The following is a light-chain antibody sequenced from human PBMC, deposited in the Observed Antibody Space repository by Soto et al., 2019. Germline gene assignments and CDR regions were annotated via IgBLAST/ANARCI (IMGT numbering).Light chain of an antibody. V-gene: IGLV2-8*01. CDR3: SSSAGIYHYLV. J-gene: IGLJ3*02. CDR1: DNDVGRYDY. CDR2: EVN. Sequence: QSALTQPPSASGSPGMSVTLSCSGTDNDVGRYDYVSWYQQHPGKAPKLLIYEVNKRPSGVPDRFSGSKSGYTASLTVSGLQTEDEAFYYCSSSAGIYHYLVFGGGTKLTVL.